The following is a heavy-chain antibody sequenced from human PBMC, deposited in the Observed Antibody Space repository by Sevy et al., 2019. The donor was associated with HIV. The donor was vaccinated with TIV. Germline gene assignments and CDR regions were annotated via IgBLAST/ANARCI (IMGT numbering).Heavy chain of an antibody. Sequence: GGSLRLSCAASGFTFTLYSMHWVRQAPGKGLEWVATISFDGSNKHYADSVKGRFTISRDNSQNSLYLQMNSLRTEDTPVYYCALERLSSDVAEYFQNWGQGTLVTVSS. J-gene: IGHJ1*01. V-gene: IGHV3-30-3*02. CDR2: ISFDGSNK. CDR1: GFTFTLYS. CDR3: ALERLSSDVAEYFQN. D-gene: IGHD1-1*01.